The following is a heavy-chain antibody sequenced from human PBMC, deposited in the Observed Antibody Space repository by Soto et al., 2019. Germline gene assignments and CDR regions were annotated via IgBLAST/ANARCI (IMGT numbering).Heavy chain of an antibody. CDR1: GGSISSSSYY. Sequence: SETLSLTCTVSGGSISSSSYYWGWIRQPPGKGLEWIGSIYYSGSTYYNPSLKSRVTISVDTSKNQFSLKLSSVTAADTAVYYCAPLRNILTGYYKGPLLDYWGQGTLVTVSS. CDR2: IYYSGST. D-gene: IGHD3-9*01. CDR3: APLRNILTGYYKGPLLDY. J-gene: IGHJ4*02. V-gene: IGHV4-39*01.